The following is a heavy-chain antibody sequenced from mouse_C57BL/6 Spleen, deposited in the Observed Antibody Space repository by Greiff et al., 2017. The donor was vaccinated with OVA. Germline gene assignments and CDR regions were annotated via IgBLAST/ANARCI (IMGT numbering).Heavy chain of an antibody. CDR2: INPSNGGT. V-gene: IGHV1-53*01. D-gene: IGHD1-1*01. Sequence: QVQLQQPGTELVKPGASVKLSCKASGYTFTSYWMHWVKQRPGQGLEWIGNINPSNGGTNYNEKFKSNATLTVDKSSSTAYMQLSSLTSEDSAVYYCARARITTVVDWYFDVWGTGTTVTVSS. CDR3: ARARITTVVDWYFDV. J-gene: IGHJ1*03. CDR1: GYTFTSYW.